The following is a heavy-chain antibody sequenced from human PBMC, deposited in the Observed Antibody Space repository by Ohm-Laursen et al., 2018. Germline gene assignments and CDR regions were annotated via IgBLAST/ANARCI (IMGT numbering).Heavy chain of an antibody. Sequence: TLSLTCTVSGGSISSYYWSWIRQPPGKGLEWIARIDWDDDKYYRTSLKTRLTISKDTSKNQVVLTMSNMDPVDTATYYCARKYYDILTVDYWGQGTLVTVSS. CDR1: GGSISSYY. CDR3: ARKYYDILTVDY. D-gene: IGHD3-9*01. CDR2: IDWDDDK. J-gene: IGHJ4*02. V-gene: IGHV2-70*10.